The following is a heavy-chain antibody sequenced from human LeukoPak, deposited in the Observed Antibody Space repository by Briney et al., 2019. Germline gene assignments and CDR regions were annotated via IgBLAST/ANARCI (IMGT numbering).Heavy chain of an antibody. Sequence: PGRSLRLSCAASGFTFSSYGMHWVRQAPGKGLEWVAVISYDGSNKYHADSVKGRFTISRDNPKNTLYLQMNSLRAEDTAVYYCAKMDYGDQDLDYWGQGTLVTVSS. CDR3: AKMDYGDQDLDY. CDR2: ISYDGSNK. V-gene: IGHV3-30*18. CDR1: GFTFSSYG. D-gene: IGHD4-17*01. J-gene: IGHJ4*02.